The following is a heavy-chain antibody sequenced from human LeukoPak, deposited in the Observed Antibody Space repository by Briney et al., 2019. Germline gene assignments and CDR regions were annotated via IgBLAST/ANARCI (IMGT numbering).Heavy chain of an antibody. CDR3: ATKLTTVTLRRYYYMDV. Sequence: PSETLSLTCTVSGGSISSYYWSWIRQPPGKGLEWIGEINHSGSTNYNPSLKSRVTISVDKSKNQFSLKLSSVTAADTAVYYCATKLTTVTLRRYYYMDVWGKGTTVTVSS. CDR1: GGSISSYY. V-gene: IGHV4-34*01. CDR2: INHSGST. D-gene: IGHD4-11*01. J-gene: IGHJ6*03.